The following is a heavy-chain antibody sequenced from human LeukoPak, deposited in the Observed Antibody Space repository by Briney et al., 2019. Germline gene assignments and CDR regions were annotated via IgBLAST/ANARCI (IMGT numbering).Heavy chain of an antibody. CDR3: ARDPPNGLWFGELSGLYDY. Sequence: PSQTLSLTCTVSGGSISSGSYYWNWIRQPAGKGLEWIGRIYTSGSTNYNPSLKSRVTISVDTSKNQFSLKLSSVTAADTAVYYCARDPPNGLWFGELSGLYDYWGQGTLVTVSS. CDR1: GGSISSGSYY. CDR2: IYTSGST. J-gene: IGHJ4*02. V-gene: IGHV4-61*02. D-gene: IGHD3-10*01.